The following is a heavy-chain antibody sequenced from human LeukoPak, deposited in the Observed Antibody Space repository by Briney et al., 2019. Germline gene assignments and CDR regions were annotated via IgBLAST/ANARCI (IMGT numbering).Heavy chain of an antibody. CDR1: GFTFSSYA. CDR2: ISGSGGST. D-gene: IGHD6-19*01. J-gene: IGHJ4*02. V-gene: IGHV3-23*01. Sequence: GGSLRLSCAASGFTFSSYAMSWVRQAPGKGLEWVSGISGSGGSTSYADSVKGRFTISRDNSKNTLYLQMNSLRAEDTAVYYCAKRLAGYYFEYWGQGTLVTVSS. CDR3: AKRLAGYYFEY.